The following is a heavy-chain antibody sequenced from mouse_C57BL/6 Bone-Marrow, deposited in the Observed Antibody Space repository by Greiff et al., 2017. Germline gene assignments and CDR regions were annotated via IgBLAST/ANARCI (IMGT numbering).Heavy chain of an antibody. CDR2: IWRGGST. J-gene: IGHJ4*01. D-gene: IGHD2-3*01. CDR1: GFSLTSYG. Sequence: VKLMESGPGLVQPSQSLSITCTVSGFSLTSYGVHWVRQSPGKGLEWLGVIWRGGSTDYNAACMSRLSITKDNSKSQVFFKMNSLQADDTAIYYCAEFDGYPYAMDYWGQGTSVTVSS. CDR3: AEFDGYPYAMDY. V-gene: IGHV2-5*01.